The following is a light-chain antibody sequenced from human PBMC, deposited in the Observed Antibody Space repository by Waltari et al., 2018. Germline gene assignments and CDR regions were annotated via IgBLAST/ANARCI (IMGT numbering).Light chain of an antibody. J-gene: IGKJ4*01. CDR3: QQRSDWPLT. CDR1: QRLSSY. Sequence: IVLTQSRATLSLSPGERATLSGRASQRLSSYLAGYQQKPGQPPRLVIFDTSHRAAGIPPRFSGSGSGTDFTLTISSLEPEDSALYYCQQRSDWPLTFGGGTEVEI. V-gene: IGKV3-11*01. CDR2: DTS.